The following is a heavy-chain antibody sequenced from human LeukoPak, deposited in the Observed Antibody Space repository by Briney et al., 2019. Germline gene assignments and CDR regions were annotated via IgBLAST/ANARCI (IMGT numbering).Heavy chain of an antibody. D-gene: IGHD3-10*01. CDR3: TTDKDYYGSGSFSYYFDY. J-gene: IGHJ4*02. CDR1: GFTFSNAW. Sequence: GGSLRLSCAASGFTFSNAWMSWVRKAPGKGLEWVGRFKSKTDGGTTDYAAPVKGRFTISRDDSKNTLYLQMNSLKTEDTAVYYCTTDKDYYGSGSFSYYFDYWGQGTLVTVSS. CDR2: FKSKTDGGTT. V-gene: IGHV3-15*01.